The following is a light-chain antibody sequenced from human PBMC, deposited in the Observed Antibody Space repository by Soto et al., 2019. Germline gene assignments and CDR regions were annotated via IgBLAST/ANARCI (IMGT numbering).Light chain of an antibody. CDR3: HQYGSSPYT. V-gene: IGKV3-20*01. Sequence: IVLTQSPGTLSVSPGERATLSCRASQSVSSNYLAWYQQKPGQAPRLLIYGTSSRATGIPDRFSGSGSGTDFTLTISRPEPEDFAVYYCHQYGSSPYTFGQETKVDIK. J-gene: IGKJ2*01. CDR2: GTS. CDR1: QSVSSNY.